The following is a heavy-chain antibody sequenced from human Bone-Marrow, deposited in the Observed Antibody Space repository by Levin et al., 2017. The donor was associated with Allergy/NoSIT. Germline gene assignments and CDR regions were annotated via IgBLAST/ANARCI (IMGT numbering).Heavy chain of an antibody. Sequence: LSLTCAASGFTFSIYWMQWVRQAPGKGLLWVSHITSDGSDTTYADSVRGRFTISRDNAKNILYLQMDSLRVDDTAMYYCVRDNYGVDFWGRGTLVTVSS. CDR2: ITSDGSDT. J-gene: IGHJ4*02. V-gene: IGHV3-74*01. CDR3: VRDNYGVDF. CDR1: GFTFSIYW. D-gene: IGHD4-11*01.